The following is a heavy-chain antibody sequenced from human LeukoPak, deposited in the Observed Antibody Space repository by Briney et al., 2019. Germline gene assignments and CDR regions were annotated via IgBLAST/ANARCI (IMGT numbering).Heavy chain of an antibody. D-gene: IGHD3-3*01. J-gene: IGHJ5*02. CDR1: GVSFSGYY. V-gene: IGHV4-34*01. Sequence: PSETLSLTCAVYGVSFSGYYWSWIRQPPGKGLEWIGEINHSGSTNYNPSLKSRVTISVDTSKNQFSLKLSSVTAADTAVYYCASGPYDFWSGYYTNWFDPWGQGTLVTVSS. CDR3: ASGPYDFWSGYYTNWFDP. CDR2: INHSGST.